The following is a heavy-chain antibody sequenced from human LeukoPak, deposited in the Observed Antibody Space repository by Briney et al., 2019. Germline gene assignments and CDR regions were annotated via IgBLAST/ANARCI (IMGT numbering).Heavy chain of an antibody. J-gene: IGHJ6*04. V-gene: IGHV3-48*01. D-gene: IGHD6-13*01. CDR3: ARDKSSLDV. CDR1: GFTFSSYS. Sequence: GGSLRLSCAASGFTFSSYSMNWVRQAPGKGLEWVSYIRSSSSTIYYADSVKGRFTISRDNAKNSLYLQMNSLRAEDTAVYYCARDKSSLDVWGKGTTVTVSS. CDR2: IRSSSSTI.